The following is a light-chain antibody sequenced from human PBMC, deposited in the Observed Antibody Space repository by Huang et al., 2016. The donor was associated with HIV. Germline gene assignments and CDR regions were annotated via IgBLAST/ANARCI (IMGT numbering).Light chain of an antibody. CDR1: QNISSW. Sequence: DIQMTQSPSTLSAFVGDRLTTTCRASQNISSWLAWYQQKPGKAPRLLIYKRSSLESGVPSRCSGSGSGTEFTLTISSLQPDDIGTYYCQYGETFGQGSKVEVK. J-gene: IGKJ1*01. V-gene: IGKV1-5*03. CDR3: QYGET. CDR2: KRS.